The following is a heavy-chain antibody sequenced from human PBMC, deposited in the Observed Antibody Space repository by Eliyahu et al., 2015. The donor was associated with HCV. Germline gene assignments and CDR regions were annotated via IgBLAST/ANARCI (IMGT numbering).Heavy chain of an antibody. V-gene: IGHV1-18*04. CDR2: ISAYNGKT. J-gene: IGHJ3*02. CDR3: ARDHGRYLGEAFDI. D-gene: IGHD3-9*01. CDR1: GYDFMAYG. Sequence: QVQLVQSGGEVKKPGASVKVSCKASGYDFMAYGVSWVRQAPGQGLEWMGWISAYNGKTDYIQRLQGRVIMTIDTSTNTAYMDLRSLRSDDTAVYYCARDHGRYLGEAFDIWGQGTMVTVSS.